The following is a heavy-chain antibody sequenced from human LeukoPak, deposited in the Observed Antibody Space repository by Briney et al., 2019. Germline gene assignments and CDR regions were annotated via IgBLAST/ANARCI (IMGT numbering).Heavy chain of an antibody. CDR2: IYYSGST. V-gene: IGHV4-59*11. CDR1: GGSISSHY. D-gene: IGHD6-19*01. Sequence: PSETLSLTCTVSGGSISSHYWSWIRQPPGKGLEWIGYIYYSGSTNYNPSLKSRVTISVDTSKNQFSLELSSVTAADTAVYYCARDGSSGWLLWGQGTLVTVSS. CDR3: ARDGSSGWLL. J-gene: IGHJ4*02.